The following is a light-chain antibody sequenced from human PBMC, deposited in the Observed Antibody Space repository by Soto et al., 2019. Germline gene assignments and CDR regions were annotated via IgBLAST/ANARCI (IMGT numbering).Light chain of an antibody. CDR2: AAS. Sequence: EIVMTQSPGTLSVSPGDSATLSCRASQSVGKRLAWDQPRPGQAPRLLIYAASTRATGIPARFSAFGSGTEFTLTINDLQSEDFAFYYCQQYHNWPLYTFGQGTHLDIK. V-gene: IGKV3-15*01. CDR3: QQYHNWPLYT. J-gene: IGKJ2*01. CDR1: QSVGKR.